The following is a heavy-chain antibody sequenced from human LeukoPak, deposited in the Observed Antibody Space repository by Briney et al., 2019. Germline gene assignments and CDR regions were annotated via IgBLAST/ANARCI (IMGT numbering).Heavy chain of an antibody. CDR2: ISWNSGSI. CDR3: AKARAHYYDSSGYYQAFDY. Sequence: GGSLRLSCAASGFTFDDYAMHWVRQAPGKGLEWVSGISWNSGSIGYADSVKGRFTISRDNAKNSLYQQMNSLRAEDTALYYCAKARAHYYDSSGYYQAFDYWGQGTLVTVSS. D-gene: IGHD3-22*01. V-gene: IGHV3-9*01. J-gene: IGHJ4*02. CDR1: GFTFDDYA.